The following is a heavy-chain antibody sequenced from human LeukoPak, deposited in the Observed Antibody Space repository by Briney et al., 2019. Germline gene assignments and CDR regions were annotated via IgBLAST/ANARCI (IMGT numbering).Heavy chain of an antibody. J-gene: IGHJ6*02. CDR1: GFTFSSYA. D-gene: IGHD3-22*01. Sequence: GSLRLSCAASGFTFSSYAMSWVRQPPGKGLEWIGEINHSGSTNYNPSLKSRVTISVDTSKNQFSLKLSSVTAADTAVYYCARAQIVVVYYYYYGMDVWGQGTTVTVSS. CDR2: INHSGST. V-gene: IGHV4-34*01. CDR3: ARAQIVVVYYYYYGMDV.